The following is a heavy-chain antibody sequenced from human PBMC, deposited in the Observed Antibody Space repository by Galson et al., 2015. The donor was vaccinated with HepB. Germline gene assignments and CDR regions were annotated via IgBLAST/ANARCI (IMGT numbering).Heavy chain of an antibody. Sequence: SLRLSCAASGFTFSSYSMNWVRQAPGKGLEWVSSISSSSSYIYYADSVKGRFTISRDNAKNSLYLQMNSLRAEDTAVYYCARDNPNYYDSSGLRIDAFDIWGQGTMVTVSS. V-gene: IGHV3-21*01. J-gene: IGHJ3*02. CDR1: GFTFSSYS. D-gene: IGHD3-22*01. CDR2: ISSSSSYI. CDR3: ARDNPNYYDSSGLRIDAFDI.